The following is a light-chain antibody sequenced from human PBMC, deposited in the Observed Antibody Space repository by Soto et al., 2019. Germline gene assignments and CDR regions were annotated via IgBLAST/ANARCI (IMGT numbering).Light chain of an antibody. J-gene: IGKJ1*01. V-gene: IGKV1-5*01. CDR3: QHYNSYWT. Sequence: DIQMTPSHSLLSASVVYRFTITVLAIQSISSWLSWYQQKPVTAPKLLIYDASSVESGLPSRFSGSGSGTEFTLTISLLQPDDFATYYCQHYNSYWTFGQGTKVDI. CDR2: DAS. CDR1: QSISSW.